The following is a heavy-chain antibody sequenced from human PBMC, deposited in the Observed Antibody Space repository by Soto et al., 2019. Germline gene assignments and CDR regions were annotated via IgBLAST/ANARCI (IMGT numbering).Heavy chain of an antibody. V-gene: IGHV2-5*02. D-gene: IGHD3-3*01. CDR3: AQIGVAGLGYDLDN. CDR1: GFSLSSTRMA. J-gene: IGHJ4*02. Sequence: QITLKESGPTLVKPTQTLTLTCTFSGFSLSSTRMAVGWIRQPPGKALEGLALINWDDEKRYRPFRKGRLTTTKDTPKNQVVRTRSNMDPGDTARYNGAQIGVAGLGYDLDNGGQGTRGTAS. CDR2: INWDDEK.